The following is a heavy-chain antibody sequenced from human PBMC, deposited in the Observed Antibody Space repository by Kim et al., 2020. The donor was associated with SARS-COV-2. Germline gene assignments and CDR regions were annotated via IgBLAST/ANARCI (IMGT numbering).Heavy chain of an antibody. J-gene: IGHJ4*02. Sequence: LSLTCAASGFSFSYYAMHWVRQAPGKGLEWVAVISNDGSNKYYADSVKGQFTISRDNSKNTLYLQMSSLRVEDTAVYYCARDPLSRRYYSVDYWGQGTLVTVSS. V-gene: IGHV3-30-3*01. CDR1: GFSFSYYA. D-gene: IGHD3-22*01. CDR2: ISNDGSNK. CDR3: ARDPLSRRYYSVDY.